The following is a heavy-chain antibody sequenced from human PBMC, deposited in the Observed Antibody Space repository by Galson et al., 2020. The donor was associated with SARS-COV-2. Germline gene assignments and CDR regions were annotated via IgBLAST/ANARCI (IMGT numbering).Heavy chain of an antibody. V-gene: IGHV1-18*01. D-gene: IGHD3-3*02. CDR1: GYTFNSYG. J-gene: IGHJ6*02. Sequence: ASVKVSCQASGYTFNSYGISRVRQAPAQGLEWLGWISAYNGNTNYAQKLQGRVTMTTDTSTSTAYMELRSLRSDDTAVYYCARDFISAPHGMGVWGQGTTVTVSS. CDR2: ISAYNGNT. CDR3: ARDFISAPHGMGV.